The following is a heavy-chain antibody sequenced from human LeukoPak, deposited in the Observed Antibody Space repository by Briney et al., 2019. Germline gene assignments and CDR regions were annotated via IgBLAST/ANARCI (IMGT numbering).Heavy chain of an antibody. V-gene: IGHV3-9*01. CDR3: AKDMTTVTTSGSDY. CDR2: ISWNSGST. J-gene: IGHJ4*02. Sequence: GGTLRLSCVASGFTFDDYAMHWVRQVPGKGLEWVSGISWNSGSTGYADSVKGRFTISRDNAKNSLYLQMNSLRAEDTALYYCAKDMTTVTTSGSDYWGQGTLVTVSS. D-gene: IGHD4-17*01. CDR1: GFTFDDYA.